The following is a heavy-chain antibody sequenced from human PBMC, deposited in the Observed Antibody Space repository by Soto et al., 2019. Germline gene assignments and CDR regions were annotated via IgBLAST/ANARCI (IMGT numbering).Heavy chain of an antibody. D-gene: IGHD6-19*01. Sequence: GESLKISCAASGFTFSSYSMNWVRQAPGKGLEWISYISTGSSTIYYADSVKGRFTISRDNAKNSLYLQMNSLRDDDTAVYYCARVDRSGWTLPLWGQGTLVTVSS. CDR2: ISTGSSTI. CDR3: ARVDRSGWTLPL. J-gene: IGHJ4*02. CDR1: GFTFSSYS. V-gene: IGHV3-48*02.